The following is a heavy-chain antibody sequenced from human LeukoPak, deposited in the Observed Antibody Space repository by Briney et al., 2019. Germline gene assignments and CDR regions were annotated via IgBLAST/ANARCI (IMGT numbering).Heavy chain of an antibody. CDR1: GGSISSSSYY. D-gene: IGHD3-22*01. J-gene: IGHJ3*02. CDR3: ASFPIVVVITTFAFDI. V-gene: IGHV4-39*01. CDR2: IYYSGST. Sequence: SETLSLTCNVSGGSISSSSYYWGWIRQPPGKGLEWIGSIYYSGSTYYNPSLKSRVTISVDTSKNQFSLKLSSVTAADTAVYYCASFPIVVVITTFAFDIWGQGTMVTVSS.